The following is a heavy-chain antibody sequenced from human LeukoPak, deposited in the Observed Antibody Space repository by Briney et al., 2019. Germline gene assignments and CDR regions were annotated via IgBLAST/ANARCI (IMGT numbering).Heavy chain of an antibody. CDR2: IIPILGIA. CDR3: ARVFYDCSSTSCYFLGAFDI. D-gene: IGHD2-2*01. CDR1: GGTFSSYA. Sequence: ASVKVSCKASGGTFSSYAISWVRQAPGQGHEWMGRIIPILGIANYAQKFQGRVTITADKSTSTAYMELSSLRSEDTAVYYCARVFYDCSSTSCYFLGAFDIWGQGTMVTVSS. V-gene: IGHV1-69*04. J-gene: IGHJ3*02.